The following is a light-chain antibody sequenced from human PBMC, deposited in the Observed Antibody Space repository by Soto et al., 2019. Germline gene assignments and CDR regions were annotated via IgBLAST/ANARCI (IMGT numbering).Light chain of an antibody. CDR1: HHISDY. CDR2: DAS. J-gene: IGKJ4*01. V-gene: IGKV1-33*01. Sequence: DTQLTQSPPSLSASVGDRVTITCQASHHISDYLNWYQQKPGKAPKLLIYDASKLETGVPSRFSGSGSGTDFTFTINSLQPEDSATYYCHQYFNPRTFGGGTKVEIK. CDR3: HQYFNPRT.